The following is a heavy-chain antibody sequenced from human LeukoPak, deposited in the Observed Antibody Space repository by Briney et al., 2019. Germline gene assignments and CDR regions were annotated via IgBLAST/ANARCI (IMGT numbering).Heavy chain of an antibody. CDR3: ARKFLDWGGTFYSDYYMDV. CDR2: ISAYNGTT. CDR1: GYTFTAFG. V-gene: IGHV1-18*01. J-gene: IGHJ6*03. Sequence: GAPVKVSCKASGYTFTAFGIGWVRQAPGQGLEWMGWISAYNGTTSYAQKFQGRVTLTTDASTTTAYMELRSLAYDDTAVYYCARKFLDWGGTFYSDYYMDVWGKGTTVIVSS. D-gene: IGHD3-3*01.